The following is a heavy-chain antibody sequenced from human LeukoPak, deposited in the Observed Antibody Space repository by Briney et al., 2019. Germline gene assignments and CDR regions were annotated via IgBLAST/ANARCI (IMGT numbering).Heavy chain of an antibody. V-gene: IGHV4-59*01. Sequence: PSETLSLTCTVSGGSISSYYWSWIRQPPGKGLEWIGYIYDSGSTKYNPSLKSRVTIPVDTSKNQLSLRLSSVTAADTAVYYCARADRYSGFDRHFDYWGQGTLVTVSS. CDR1: GGSISSYY. CDR3: ARADRYSGFDRHFDY. J-gene: IGHJ4*02. D-gene: IGHD5-12*01. CDR2: IYDSGST.